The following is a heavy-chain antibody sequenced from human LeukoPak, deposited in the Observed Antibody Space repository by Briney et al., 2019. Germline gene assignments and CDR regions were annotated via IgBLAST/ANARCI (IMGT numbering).Heavy chain of an antibody. V-gene: IGHV3-23*01. Sequence: GGSLRLSCAASGFTFSSYAMSWVRQAPGKGLEWVSAISGSGGSTCYADSVKGRFTISRDNSKNTLYLQMNSLRAEDTAVYYCAKALYYYDSSGYLDYWGQGTLVTVSS. CDR3: AKALYYYDSSGYLDY. J-gene: IGHJ4*02. CDR1: GFTFSSYA. CDR2: ISGSGGST. D-gene: IGHD3-22*01.